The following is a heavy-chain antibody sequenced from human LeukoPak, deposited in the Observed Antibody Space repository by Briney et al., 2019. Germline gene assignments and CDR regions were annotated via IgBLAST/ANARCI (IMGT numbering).Heavy chain of an antibody. D-gene: IGHD3-22*01. CDR3: AKRGVVTRVILVGFHKEANYFDS. J-gene: IGHJ4*02. V-gene: IGHV3-23*01. CDR2: ISGSGGST. CDR1: GITLSNYG. Sequence: GGSLRLSCAVSGITLSNYGMSWVRQAPGKGLEWVAGISGSGGSTNYADSVKGRFTISRDNLKNTLYLQMHSLRAEDTAVYFCAKRGVVTRVILVGFHKEANYFDSWGQGALVTVSS.